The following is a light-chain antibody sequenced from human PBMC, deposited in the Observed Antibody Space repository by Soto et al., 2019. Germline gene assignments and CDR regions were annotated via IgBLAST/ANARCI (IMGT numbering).Light chain of an antibody. CDR3: LQVDVYPWT. Sequence: DIQMTQSPSTLSAPLGDSVTITCRASQSISSWLAWYQQKPGKAPKLLIYSASTLQSGVPSRFSGSGPGTDFTLTISSLQPEDFATYYCLQVDVYPWTFGQGTKVDIK. CDR1: QSISSW. J-gene: IGKJ1*01. V-gene: IGKV1-5*01. CDR2: SAS.